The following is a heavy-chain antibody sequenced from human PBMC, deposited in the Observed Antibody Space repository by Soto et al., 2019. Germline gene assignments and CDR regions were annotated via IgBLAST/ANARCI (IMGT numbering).Heavy chain of an antibody. J-gene: IGHJ3*02. V-gene: IGHV4-59*08. CDR2: IYYSGST. D-gene: IGHD6-19*01. CDR1: GGSISSYY. CDR3: ARHARIAVVPGAFDI. Sequence: PSETLSLTCTVSGGSISSYYWSWIRQPPGKGLEWIGYIYYSGSTNYNPSLKSRVTISVDTSKNQFSLKLSSVTAADTAVYYCARHARIAVVPGAFDIWGQGTMVTVSS.